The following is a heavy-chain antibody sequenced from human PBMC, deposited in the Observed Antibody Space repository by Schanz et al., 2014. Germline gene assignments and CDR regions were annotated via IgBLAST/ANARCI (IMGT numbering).Heavy chain of an antibody. D-gene: IGHD4-17*01. J-gene: IGHJ4*02. V-gene: IGHV1-69*04. CDR3: ASGYGGSRTDF. Sequence: QVQLVQSGAEVKKPGASVKVSCKASGYTFTSYGISWVRQAPGQGLEWMGRIIPILGIANYAQKFQGRVTITADTSTSTAYMELSSLRSEDTALYYCASGYGGSRTDFWGQGTLVAVSS. CDR2: IIPILGIA. CDR1: GYTFTSYG.